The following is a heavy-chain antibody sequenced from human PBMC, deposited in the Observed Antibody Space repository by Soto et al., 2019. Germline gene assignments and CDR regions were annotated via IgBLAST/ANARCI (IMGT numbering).Heavy chain of an antibody. CDR3: ARSGYCSGGSCYGDYYYMDV. Sequence: QVQLVQSGAEVKKPGASVKVSCKASGYTFTSYGISWVRQAPGQGLEWMGWISAYNGNTNYAQKLQGRVTMTTDTSTSTAYMELRSLRSDDRAVYYCARSGYCSGGSCYGDYYYMDVWGKGTTVTVSS. CDR2: ISAYNGNT. J-gene: IGHJ6*03. V-gene: IGHV1-18*01. D-gene: IGHD2-15*01. CDR1: GYTFTSYG.